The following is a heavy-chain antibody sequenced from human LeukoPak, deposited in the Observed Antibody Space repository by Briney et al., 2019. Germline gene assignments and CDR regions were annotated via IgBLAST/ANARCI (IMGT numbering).Heavy chain of an antibody. J-gene: IGHJ4*02. V-gene: IGHV4-59*01. D-gene: IGHD5-24*01. CDR3: ARGEMATSFDY. Sequence: PSETLSLTCTVSGGSISRYYWSWIRQPPAKGLDGIGYIYYSESTNYNPSLKSRVTISVDTSKNQFSLKLSSVTAADTAVYYCARGEMATSFDYWGQGTLVTVSS. CDR1: GGSISRYY. CDR2: IYYSEST.